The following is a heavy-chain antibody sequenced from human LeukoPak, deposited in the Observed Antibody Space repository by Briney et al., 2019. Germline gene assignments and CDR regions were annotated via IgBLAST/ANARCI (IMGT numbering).Heavy chain of an antibody. V-gene: IGHV1-18*01. CDR2: ITTYNGNT. Sequence: ASVKVSCKASGYTFTNYGISWVRQAPGQGLEWMGWITTYNGNTNYAQKLQGRVTMTTDTSTSTAYMELRSLRSDDTAVYYCTKWLTGTTSFDYWGQGTLVTVSS. J-gene: IGHJ4*02. CDR1: GYTFTNYG. D-gene: IGHD1-20*01. CDR3: TKWLTGTTSFDY.